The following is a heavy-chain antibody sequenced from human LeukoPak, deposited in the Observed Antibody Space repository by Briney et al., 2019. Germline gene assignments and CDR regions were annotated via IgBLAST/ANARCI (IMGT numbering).Heavy chain of an antibody. CDR2: INPYSGDT. D-gene: IGHD6-13*01. CDR1: GYTFTGYH. CDR3: ARDQGSLTRSWYTGY. J-gene: IGHJ4*02. Sequence: ASVKVPCKASGYTFTGYHIHWVRQAPGQGLEWMGRINPYSGDTNFAQKFQGRVTMTRDTSITTAYMDLSSLTPDDTAVYFCARDQGSLTRSWYTGYWGQGTQVTASS. V-gene: IGHV1-2*06.